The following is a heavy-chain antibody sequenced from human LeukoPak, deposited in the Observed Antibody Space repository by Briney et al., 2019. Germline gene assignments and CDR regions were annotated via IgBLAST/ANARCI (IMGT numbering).Heavy chain of an antibody. J-gene: IGHJ6*02. Sequence: PGGSLRLSCAASGFTFSTYALNWVRQAPGKGLEWVSFIGSSISYISYADSVKGRFTISRDNAKNSLYLQMNSLRAEDTAVYYCAREGYYSGMDVWGQGTTVTVSS. CDR3: AREGYYSGMDV. V-gene: IGHV3-21*01. CDR1: GFTFSTYA. CDR2: IGSSISYI.